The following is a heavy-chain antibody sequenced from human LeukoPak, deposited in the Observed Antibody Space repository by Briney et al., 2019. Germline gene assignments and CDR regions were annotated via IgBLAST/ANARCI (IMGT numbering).Heavy chain of an antibody. V-gene: IGHV3-30*04. J-gene: IGHJ4*02. CDR3: AIRLGPRSSGWPFDY. Sequence: GGSLRLSCAASGFTFSSNAMHWVRQAPGKGLEWVAIISYDGSNKYYADSVKGRFTISRDKSKNTLYLQMNSLRGEDTAVYYCAIRLGPRSSGWPFDYWGQGTLVTVSS. CDR1: GFTFSSNA. D-gene: IGHD6-19*01. CDR2: ISYDGSNK.